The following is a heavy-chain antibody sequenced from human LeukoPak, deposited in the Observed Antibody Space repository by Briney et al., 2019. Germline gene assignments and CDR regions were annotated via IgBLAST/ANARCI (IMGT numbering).Heavy chain of an antibody. V-gene: IGHV3-73*01. CDR1: GFSFSGSA. CDR3: AKVSGLYSPGGYFDL. Sequence: GGSLRLSCAASGFSFSGSAVHWVRQASGKGLEWVGRIRSKADNYATTYAASVKGRFTISREDSKNTAYLQMNSLKTEDTAVYYCAKVSGLYSPGGYFDLWGRGTLVTVSS. J-gene: IGHJ2*01. CDR2: IRSKADNYAT. D-gene: IGHD3-16*01.